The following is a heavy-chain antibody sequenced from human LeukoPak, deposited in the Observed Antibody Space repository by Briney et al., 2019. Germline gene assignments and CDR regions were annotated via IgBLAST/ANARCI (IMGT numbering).Heavy chain of an antibody. CDR3: AGEPRSLAH. Sequence: GGSLRLSCVVSEFTFSAYWMSWVRLSPGKGLEWVASINQDGSTKYYLDSVKGRFTVSRDNAKNSLYLQMNSLRVDDTAVYYCAGEPRSLAHWGQGTLVTVSS. J-gene: IGHJ4*02. V-gene: IGHV3-7*01. CDR1: EFTFSAYW. CDR2: INQDGSTK.